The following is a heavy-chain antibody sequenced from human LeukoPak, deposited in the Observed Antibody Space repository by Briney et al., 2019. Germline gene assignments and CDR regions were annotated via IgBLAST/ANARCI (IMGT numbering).Heavy chain of an antibody. CDR3: ARDKSAGADTGSSFYY. D-gene: IGHD3-10*01. J-gene: IGHJ4*02. Sequence: PGGSLRLSCAASGFTFSNYWMTWVRQAPGKGLEWVASIKQDGSEKYYVDSVKGRFTISRDNAKNSLYLQMNSLRAEDTAVFYCARDKSAGADTGSSFYYWGQGALVPVSS. CDR1: GFTFSNYW. CDR2: IKQDGSEK. V-gene: IGHV3-7*03.